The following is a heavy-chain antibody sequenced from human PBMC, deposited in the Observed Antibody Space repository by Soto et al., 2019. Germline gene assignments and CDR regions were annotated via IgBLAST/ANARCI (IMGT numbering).Heavy chain of an antibody. J-gene: IGHJ4*02. D-gene: IGHD5-18*01. CDR1: GGSISSYY. Sequence: SETLSRTGTVSGGSISSYYWSWIRQPPGKGLEWIGYIYYSGSTNYNPSLKSRVTISVDTSKNQFSLKLSSVTAADTAVYYCARTLYSYGPRFDYWGQGTLVTVSS. V-gene: IGHV4-59*01. CDR2: IYYSGST. CDR3: ARTLYSYGPRFDY.